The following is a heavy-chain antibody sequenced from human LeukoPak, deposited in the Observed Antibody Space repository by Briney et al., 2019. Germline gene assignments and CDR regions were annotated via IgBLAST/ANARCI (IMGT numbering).Heavy chain of an antibody. V-gene: IGHV1-2*06. CDR1: GYTFKGYY. J-gene: IGHJ4*02. D-gene: IGHD6-19*01. Sequence: ASVKASCKASGYTFKGYYMHWVRQAPGQGLEWIGRINPNSGGTNYAQKFQGRVTMTRDTSISTAYMELSSLRSDDTAVYYCAGSNIAVTGTLWVYWGQGTLVTVSS. CDR2: INPNSGGT. CDR3: AGSNIAVTGTLWVY.